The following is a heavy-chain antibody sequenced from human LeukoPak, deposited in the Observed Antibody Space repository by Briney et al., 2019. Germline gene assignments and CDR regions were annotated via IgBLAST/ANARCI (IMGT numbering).Heavy chain of an antibody. CDR1: GFTFSRNA. CDR3: ARDCGGGSCYGPYDAFDI. J-gene: IGHJ3*02. D-gene: IGHD2-15*01. Sequence: PGRSLRLSCAASGFTFSRNAMNWVRQAPGKGLEWVSYISSSGSTIYYADSVKGRFTISRDNAKNSLYLQMNSLRAEDTAVYYCARDCGGGSCYGPYDAFDIWGQGTMVTVSS. CDR2: ISSSGSTI. V-gene: IGHV3-48*03.